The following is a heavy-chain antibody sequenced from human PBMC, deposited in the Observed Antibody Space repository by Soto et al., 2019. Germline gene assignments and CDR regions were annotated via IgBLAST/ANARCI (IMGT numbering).Heavy chain of an antibody. Sequence: PSETLSLTCTVSGGSVSSASYYWSWIRQPPGKGLEWIGYIYYSGSTNNNPSLKSRVTISVDTSKNQFSLKLSSVTAADTAVYYCAREPSYGAVDYWGQGTLVTVSS. CDR3: AREPSYGAVDY. J-gene: IGHJ4*02. V-gene: IGHV4-61*01. CDR1: GGSVSSASYY. D-gene: IGHD4-17*01. CDR2: IYYSGST.